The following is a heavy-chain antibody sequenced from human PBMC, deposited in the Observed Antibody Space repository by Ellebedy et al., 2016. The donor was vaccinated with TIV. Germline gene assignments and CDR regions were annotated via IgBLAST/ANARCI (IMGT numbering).Heavy chain of an antibody. Sequence: PGGSLRLSCAASGFSFGNFAMTWVRQAPGKGLEWVSTISGSGGSRYHADSVKGRFTISRDNSKNTLYLQMSSLRAEDSAVYYCAKFMFQQLVPNSYSYGMDVWGQGTTVTVSS. CDR1: GFSFGNFA. J-gene: IGHJ6*02. V-gene: IGHV3-23*01. D-gene: IGHD6-13*01. CDR3: AKFMFQQLVPNSYSYGMDV. CDR2: ISGSGGSR.